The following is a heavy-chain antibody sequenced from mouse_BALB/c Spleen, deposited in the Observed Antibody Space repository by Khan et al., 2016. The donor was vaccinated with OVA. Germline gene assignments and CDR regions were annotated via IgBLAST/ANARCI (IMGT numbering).Heavy chain of an antibody. V-gene: IGHV5-6*01. J-gene: IGHJ3*01. CDR1: GFTFSTYG. D-gene: IGHD1-1*01. CDR3: SRLAYYYNSEGFAY. CDR2: ISTGGTYT. Sequence: EVQLVETGGDLVKPGGSLKLFCVASGFTFSTYGMSWVRQTPEKRLEWVATISTGGTYTYYPDSVKGRFTISRDNAKNTLYLQLSSLKSEDTAIYYCSRLAYYYNSEGFAYWGQGTLVTVSA.